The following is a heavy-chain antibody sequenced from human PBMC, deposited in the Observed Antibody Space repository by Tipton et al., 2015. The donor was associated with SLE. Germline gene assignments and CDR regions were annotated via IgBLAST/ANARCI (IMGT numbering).Heavy chain of an antibody. CDR2: IYYSGST. V-gene: IGHV4-31*03. J-gene: IGHJ6*03. CDR1: GGSISSGGYY. CDR3: ARQEARHYYYYYMDV. D-gene: IGHD6-6*01. Sequence: LRLSCTVSGGSISSGGYYWSWIRQHPGKGLEWIGYIYYSGSTYYNPSLKSRVTISVDTSKNQFSLKLSSVTAADTAVYYCARQEARHYYYYYMDVWGKGTTVTVSS.